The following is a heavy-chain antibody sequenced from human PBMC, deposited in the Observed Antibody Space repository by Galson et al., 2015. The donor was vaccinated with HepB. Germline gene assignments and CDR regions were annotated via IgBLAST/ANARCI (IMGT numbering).Heavy chain of an antibody. D-gene: IGHD3-10*01. CDR3: AKGAFWSGYFSGGAGNEWYYYGSGSYLPRELDY. CDR2: MSYDGSHK. V-gene: IGHV3-30*04. CDR1: GFTFSNSP. Sequence: SLRLSCAASGFTFSNSPIHWVRQAPGKGLEWVAFMSYDGSHKYYADSVKGRFTISRDNSKNTLYLQMNSLRAEDTAVYYCAKGAFWSGYFSGGAGNEWYYYGSGSYLPRELDYWGQGTLVTVSS. J-gene: IGHJ4*02.